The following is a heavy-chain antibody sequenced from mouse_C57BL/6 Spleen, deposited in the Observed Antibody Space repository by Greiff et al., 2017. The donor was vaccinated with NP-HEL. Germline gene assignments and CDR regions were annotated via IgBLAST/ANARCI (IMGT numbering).Heavy chain of an antibody. Sequence: EVKLMESVAELVRPGASVKLSCTASGFNIKNTYMHWVKQRLEQGLEWIGRIDPANGNTKYAPKFQGKATITADTSSNTAYLQLSSLTAEDTAIYYCARGEYDYDDGNFDYWGQGTTRTVSS. CDR3: ARGEYDYDDGNFDY. CDR1: GFNIKNTY. V-gene: IGHV14-3*01. D-gene: IGHD2-4*01. CDR2: IDPANGNT. J-gene: IGHJ2*01.